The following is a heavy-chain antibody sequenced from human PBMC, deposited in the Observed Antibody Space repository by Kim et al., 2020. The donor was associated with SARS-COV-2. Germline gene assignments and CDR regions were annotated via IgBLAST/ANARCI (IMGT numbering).Heavy chain of an antibody. D-gene: IGHD4-17*01. CDR2: IKSKTDGGTT. J-gene: IGHJ4*02. Sequence: GGSLRLSCAASGFSFSNAWMSWVRQAPGKGLEWVGRIKSKTDGGTTDYTAPVKGRFTISRDDSKNTLYLQMNSLKTEDTAVYYCTSAPLRRRRPHYWGQGTLVTVSS. V-gene: IGHV3-15*01. CDR3: TSAPLRRRRPHY. CDR1: GFSFSNAW.